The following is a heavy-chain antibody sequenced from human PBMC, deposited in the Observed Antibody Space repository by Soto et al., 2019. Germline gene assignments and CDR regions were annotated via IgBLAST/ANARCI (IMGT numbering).Heavy chain of an antibody. CDR1: EFTFSSCA. Sequence: EVQLLESGGGLVQPGGSLRLSCLASEFTFSSCAMSWVRQAPGKGLEWASSFSGSGGSTYYADSVKGRFTISRDNSKNTLYLQMNGLRAEDTAVYYCARSSSGDYVIGYFDYWGQGTLVTVSS. CDR2: FSGSGGST. D-gene: IGHD4-17*01. V-gene: IGHV3-23*01. CDR3: ARSSSGDYVIGYFDY. J-gene: IGHJ4*02.